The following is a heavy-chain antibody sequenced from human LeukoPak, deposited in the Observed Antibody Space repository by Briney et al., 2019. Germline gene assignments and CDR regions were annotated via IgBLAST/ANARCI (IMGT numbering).Heavy chain of an antibody. Sequence: SETLSLTCTVSGGSISSSSYYWGWIRQPPGKGLEWIGSIYYSGNTYYNPSLKSRVTISVDTSKNQFSLKLSSVTAADTAVYYCASLNMDISGYSYYYYYVMDVWGKGPTVT. CDR2: IYYSGNT. CDR3: ASLNMDISGYSYYYYYVMDV. V-gene: IGHV4-39*01. CDR1: GGSISSSSYY. D-gene: IGHD3-22*01. J-gene: IGHJ6*04.